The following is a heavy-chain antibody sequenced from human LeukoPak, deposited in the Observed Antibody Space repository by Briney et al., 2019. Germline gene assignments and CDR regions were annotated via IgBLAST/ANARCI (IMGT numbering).Heavy chain of an antibody. V-gene: IGHV3-7*01. D-gene: IGHD3-16*01. Sequence: GGSLRLSCAPSGFTFSSYWMSWVRQAPGKGLEWVANISPDGRDKYYVDSVKGRFTISRDNAKDSLFLRMNSLRAEDTAMYFCTRVGVGGYWGQGTLVTVSS. CDR3: TRVGVGGY. CDR2: ISPDGRDK. J-gene: IGHJ4*02. CDR1: GFTFSSYW.